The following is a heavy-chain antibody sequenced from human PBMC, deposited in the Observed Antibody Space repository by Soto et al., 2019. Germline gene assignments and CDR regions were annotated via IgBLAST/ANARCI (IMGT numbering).Heavy chain of an antibody. V-gene: IGHV6-1*01. CDR1: GDSVSNNGVT. CDR3: ARDPPDFNSGFDS. CDR2: AYYRSRWQY. Sequence: PSQTLSLTCAICGDSVSNNGVTWNWIRQSPSRGLEWLGRAYYRSRWQYDYATSVRSRITINPDTSKNQFSLLLTSVTPEDTAVYYCARDPPDFNSGFDSWGQGSLVTVS. D-gene: IGHD4-4*01. J-gene: IGHJ5*01.